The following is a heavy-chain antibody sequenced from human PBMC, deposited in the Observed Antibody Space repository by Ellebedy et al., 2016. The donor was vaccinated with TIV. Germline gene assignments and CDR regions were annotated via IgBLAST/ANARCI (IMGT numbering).Heavy chain of an antibody. CDR3: TRQYVESRLGDFGVDV. CDR1: DGSLRSNYYS. J-gene: IGHJ6*02. CDR2: IYYNGGT. Sequence: SETLSLXXTVSDGSLRSNYYSWGWIRQPPGKGLEWIGSIYYNGGTHYNPSLKSRVSIFIDKSKSQFSLKLNSVTAADTAVFYCTRQYVESRLGDFGVDVWGQGTTVPVYS. D-gene: IGHD5-24*01. V-gene: IGHV4-39*01.